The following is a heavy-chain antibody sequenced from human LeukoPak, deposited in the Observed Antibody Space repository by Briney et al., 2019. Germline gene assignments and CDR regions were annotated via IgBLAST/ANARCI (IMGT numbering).Heavy chain of an antibody. CDR1: GGSISSHF. V-gene: IGHV4-59*11. CDR3: ARIVRTTVDY. Sequence: SETLSLTCTVSGGSISSHFWSWIRPPPGKGLEWIGYIYYSGSTNYNPSLKSRVTISVDTSKNQLSLKLSSVTAADTAMYYCARIVRTTVDYWGQGILVTVSS. D-gene: IGHD4-17*01. J-gene: IGHJ4*02. CDR2: IYYSGST.